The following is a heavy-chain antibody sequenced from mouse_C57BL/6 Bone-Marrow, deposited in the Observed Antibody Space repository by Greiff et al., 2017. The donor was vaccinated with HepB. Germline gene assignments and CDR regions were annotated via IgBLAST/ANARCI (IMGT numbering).Heavy chain of an antibody. D-gene: IGHD3-2*02. CDR2: IDPENGDT. CDR3: TNSGQLRLRGKAMDY. J-gene: IGHJ4*01. Sequence: EVQLQQPGAELVRPGASVKLSCTASGFNIKDDYMHWVKQRPEQGLEWIGWIDPENGDTEYASKFQGKATITADTSSNTAYLQLSSLTSEDSAVYYCTNSGQLRLRGKAMDYWGQGTSVTVSS. CDR1: GFNIKDDY. V-gene: IGHV14-4*01.